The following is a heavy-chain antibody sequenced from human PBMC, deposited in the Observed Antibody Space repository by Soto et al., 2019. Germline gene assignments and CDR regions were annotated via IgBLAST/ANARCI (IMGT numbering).Heavy chain of an antibody. D-gene: IGHD2-21*02. CDR2: INAGNGNT. CDR3: ARNYCGGDCYPYGMDV. J-gene: IGHJ6*02. Sequence: QVQLVQSGAEVKKPGASVKVSCKASGYTFTSYAMHWVRQAPGQRLEWMGWINAGNGNTKYSQKFQGRVTFTRDTSASTAYMELSSLRSEDTAVYYCARNYCGGDCYPYGMDVWGQGTTVTVSS. V-gene: IGHV1-3*01. CDR1: GYTFTSYA.